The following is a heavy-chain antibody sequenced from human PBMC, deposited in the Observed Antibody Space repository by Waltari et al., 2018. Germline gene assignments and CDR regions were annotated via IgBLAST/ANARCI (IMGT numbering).Heavy chain of an antibody. Sequence: QVQLQESGPGLVKPSETLSLTCTVSGGSIRSYYWSWIRQPPGKGLEWIGYIYTSGSTNYNPSLKSRVTISVDTSKNQFSLKLSSVTAADTAVYYCARMGYTMINWFDPWGQGTLVTVSS. CDR2: IYTSGST. CDR3: ARMGYTMINWFDP. CDR1: GGSIRSYY. D-gene: IGHD3-22*01. V-gene: IGHV4-4*09. J-gene: IGHJ5*02.